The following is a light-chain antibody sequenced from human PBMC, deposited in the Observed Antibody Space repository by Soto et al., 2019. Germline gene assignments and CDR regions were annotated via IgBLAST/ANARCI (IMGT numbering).Light chain of an antibody. CDR3: SSYAGSNTFV. V-gene: IGLV2-8*01. Sequence: QSALTQPPSAPGSPGQSVTISCSGTSSDVGGYDSVSWYQHHPGKVPKLIIFDVDKWPSGVPDRFSGFKSGNTASLTVSGLRAEDEADYYCSSYAGSNTFVFGTGTKLTVL. J-gene: IGLJ1*01. CDR2: DVD. CDR1: SSDVGGYDS.